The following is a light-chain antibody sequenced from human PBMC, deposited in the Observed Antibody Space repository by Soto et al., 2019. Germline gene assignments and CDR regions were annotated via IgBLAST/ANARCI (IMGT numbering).Light chain of an antibody. CDR1: SSNIGAGYD. CDR2: SNK. J-gene: IGLJ1*01. Sequence: QSVLTQPPSVSGAPGQRVTVSCTGSSSNIGAGYDVHWYQQLPGTAPKLLIYSNKKRPSGVPDRFSGSKSGTSASLAITGLQAEDEADYYCQSYDSSLSGYVFGTGTQLTVL. V-gene: IGLV1-40*01. CDR3: QSYDSSLSGYV.